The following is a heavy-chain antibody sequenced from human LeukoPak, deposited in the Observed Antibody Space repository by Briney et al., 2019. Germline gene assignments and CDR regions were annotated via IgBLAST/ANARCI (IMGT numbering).Heavy chain of an antibody. CDR3: ARIGRDYDFWSGYYTAFRNYYYYMDV. J-gene: IGHJ6*03. CDR2: IYYSGST. CDR1: GGSISSSSYY. Sequence: PSETLSLTCTVFGGSISSSSYYWGWIRQPPGKGLEWIGSIYYSGSTYYNPSLKSRVTISVDTSKNQFSLKLSSVTAADTAVYYCARIGRDYDFWSGYYTAFRNYYYYMDVWGKGTTVTVSS. V-gene: IGHV4-39*07. D-gene: IGHD3-3*01.